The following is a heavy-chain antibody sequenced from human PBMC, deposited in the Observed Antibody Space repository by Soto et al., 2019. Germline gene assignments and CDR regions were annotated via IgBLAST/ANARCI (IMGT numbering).Heavy chain of an antibody. D-gene: IGHD3-10*01. Sequence: QVQLVESGGGVVQPGRSLRLSCAASGFTFSDYGIHWVRQAPGKGLEWVAVIWSDGSNKYYADSVKGRFIISRDNSKNTLYQQMNNLRVEDSAVYYCVRASGSFDYWGQGTLVTVSS. CDR2: IWSDGSNK. V-gene: IGHV3-33*01. CDR3: VRASGSFDY. J-gene: IGHJ4*02. CDR1: GFTFSDYG.